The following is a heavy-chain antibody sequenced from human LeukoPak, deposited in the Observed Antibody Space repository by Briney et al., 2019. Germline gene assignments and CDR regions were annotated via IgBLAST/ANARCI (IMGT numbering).Heavy chain of an antibody. CDR2: ISGSGGTT. J-gene: IGHJ4*02. D-gene: IGHD3-3*01. Sequence: GGSLRLSCAASGFTFSNYAMSWVRQAPGKGLEWVSAISGSGGTTYYADSVKGRFTVSRDNSKNTLYLQMNSLRAEDTAVYYCAKGSKSGPANFDYWGQGTLVTVSS. CDR1: GFTFSNYA. CDR3: AKGSKSGPANFDY. V-gene: IGHV3-23*01.